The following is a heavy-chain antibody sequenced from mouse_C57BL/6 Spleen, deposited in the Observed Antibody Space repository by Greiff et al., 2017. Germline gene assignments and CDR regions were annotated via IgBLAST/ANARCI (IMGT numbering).Heavy chain of an antibody. CDR3: AGSSDAMDY. D-gene: IGHD1-1*01. CDR2: IDPSDSET. V-gene: IGHV1-52*01. J-gene: IGHJ4*01. Sequence: VKLQESGAELVRPGSSVKLSCKASGYTFTSYWMHWVKQRPIQGLEWIGNIDPSDSETHYNQKFKDKATLTVDKSSSTAYMQLSSLTSEDSAVYYCAGSSDAMDYWGQGTSVTVSS. CDR1: GYTFTSYW.